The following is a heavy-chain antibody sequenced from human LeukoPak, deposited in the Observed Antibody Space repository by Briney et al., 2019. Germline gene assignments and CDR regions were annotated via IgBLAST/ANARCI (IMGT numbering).Heavy chain of an antibody. CDR1: GYTFTSYG. V-gene: IGHV1-18*01. J-gene: IGHJ4*02. D-gene: IGHD3-3*01. Sequence: ASVKVSCKASGYTFTSYGSSWVRQAPGQALEWMGWISAYNGNTNYAQKLQGRVTMTTDTSTSTAYMELRSLRSDDTAVYYCARTYYDFWSGYYSTYGYWGQGTLVTVSS. CDR2: ISAYNGNT. CDR3: ARTYYDFWSGYYSTYGY.